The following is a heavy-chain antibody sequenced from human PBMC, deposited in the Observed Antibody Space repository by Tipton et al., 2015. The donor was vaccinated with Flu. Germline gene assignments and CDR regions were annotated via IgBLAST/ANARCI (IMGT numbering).Heavy chain of an antibody. J-gene: IGHJ4*02. CDR2: INPNSGGT. V-gene: IGHV1-2*06. D-gene: IGHD2-15*01. CDR1: GYTFTGYY. Sequence: QLVQSGAEVKKPGASVKVSCKASGYTFTGYYMHWVRQAPGQGLEWMGRINPNSGGTNYAQKFQGRVTMTRDTSISTAYMELSRLRSDDTAVYYCARDWGNYCSGGSCYSVVYWGQGTLVTVSS. CDR3: ARDWGNYCSGGSCYSVVY.